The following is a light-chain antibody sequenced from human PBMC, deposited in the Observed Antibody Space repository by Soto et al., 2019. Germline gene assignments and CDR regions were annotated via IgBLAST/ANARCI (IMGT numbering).Light chain of an antibody. J-gene: IGKJ1*01. CDR1: QSIGTF. Sequence: DIQLTQSPSSLSASVGDKVTITCRPSQSIGTFLNWYQLRPGKAPKLLIFVASSLETGVPSRFSGSGSGSLFTLTINNLQPEDSATYSGQQTQSSPTFGQGTKVDI. V-gene: IGKV1-39*01. CDR2: VAS. CDR3: QQTQSSPT.